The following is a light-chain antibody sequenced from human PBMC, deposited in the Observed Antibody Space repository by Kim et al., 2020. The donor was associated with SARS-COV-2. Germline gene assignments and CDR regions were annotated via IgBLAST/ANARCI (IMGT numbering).Light chain of an antibody. V-gene: IGLV1-47*01. Sequence: QSVLTQPPSASGTPGQRVTISCSGSSSNIGSNFVYWYQQLPGAAPKLLIDKDNQRPSWVPDRFSGSKSGTSASLAISGLRSEDEADYYCAAWDDSLSGQVFGGGTQLTVL. CDR1: SSNIGSNF. J-gene: IGLJ3*02. CDR2: KDN. CDR3: AAWDDSLSGQV.